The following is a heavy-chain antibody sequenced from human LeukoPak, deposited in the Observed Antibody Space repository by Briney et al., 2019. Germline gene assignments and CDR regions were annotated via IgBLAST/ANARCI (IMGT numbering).Heavy chain of an antibody. CDR1: GFTFSTYW. CDR2: IKEDGSEK. V-gene: IGHV3-7*03. J-gene: IGHJ4*02. CDR3: AKRRPLAAAGHGYYFDY. D-gene: IGHD6-13*01. Sequence: GGSLRLSCAASGFTFSTYWMSWVRQAPGKGLEWVANIKEDGSEKYYVDSMKGRFTISRDNSKNTLYLQMNSLRAEDTAVYYCAKRRPLAAAGHGYYFDYWGQGTLVTVSS.